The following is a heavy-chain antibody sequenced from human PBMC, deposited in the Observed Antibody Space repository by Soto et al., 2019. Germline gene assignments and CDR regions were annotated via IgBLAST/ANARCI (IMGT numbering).Heavy chain of an antibody. V-gene: IGHV4-59*01. CDR2: IYYDGST. Sequence: SETLSLTCTVSGGSISSYYWSWIRQPPGKGLEWIGYIYYDGSTHYSPSLKSRVTISVDTSKNQFSLRLSSVTAADTAVYYCHLGNSNGYYSFDYWGQGTLVTVSS. J-gene: IGHJ4*02. D-gene: IGHD3-22*01. CDR1: GGSISSYY. CDR3: HLGNSNGYYSFDY.